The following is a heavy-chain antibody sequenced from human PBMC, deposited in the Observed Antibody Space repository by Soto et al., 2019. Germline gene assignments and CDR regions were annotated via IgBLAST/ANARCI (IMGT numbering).Heavy chain of an antibody. CDR1: GGSISSYY. Sequence: SETLSLTCTVSGGSISSYYWSWIRQPPGKGLEWIGYIFYTGSTNYNPSLKSRVSMSVDTSKNQFSLKLSSVTAADTAVYYCARWNIGSYFEGRFDYWGQGTLVTVSS. J-gene: IGHJ4*02. CDR3: ARWNIGSYFEGRFDY. CDR2: IFYTGST. V-gene: IGHV4-59*01. D-gene: IGHD1-26*01.